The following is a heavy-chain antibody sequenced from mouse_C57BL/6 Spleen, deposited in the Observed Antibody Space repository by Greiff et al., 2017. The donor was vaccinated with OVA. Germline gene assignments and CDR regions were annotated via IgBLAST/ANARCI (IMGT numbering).Heavy chain of an antibody. J-gene: IGHJ4*01. CDR3: ARITTVVATDAMDY. CDR1: GYTFTSYW. Sequence: VQLQQPGAELVRPGSSVKLSCKASGYTFTSYWMDWVKQRPGQGLEWIGNIYPSDSETHYNQKFKDKATLTVDKSSSTAYMQLSSLTSEDSAVYYCARITTVVATDAMDYWGQGTSVTVSS. CDR2: IYPSDSET. D-gene: IGHD1-1*01. V-gene: IGHV1-61*01.